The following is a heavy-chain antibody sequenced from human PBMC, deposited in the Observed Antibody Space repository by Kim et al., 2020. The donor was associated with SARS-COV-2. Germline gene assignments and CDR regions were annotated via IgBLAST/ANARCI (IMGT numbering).Heavy chain of an antibody. CDR3: ARHVRNWYFDL. V-gene: IGHV4-39*01. CDR1: GVSIISSTDY. Sequence: SETLSLTCTVSGVSIISSTDYLAWIRQPPGKGLECIGNINYSGRAYYNPSLNSRVTISVDTSKNQLSLKLSSVTAADTAVYYCARHVRNWYFDLWGRGTLVTVAA. CDR2: INYSGRA. J-gene: IGHJ2*01.